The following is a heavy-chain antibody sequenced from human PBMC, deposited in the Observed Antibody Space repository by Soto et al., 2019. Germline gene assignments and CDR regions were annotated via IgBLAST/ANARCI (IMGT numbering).Heavy chain of an antibody. J-gene: IGHJ4*02. CDR1: GFLFSTYW. Sequence: EVQLVESGGGLVQPGGSLRLSCAASGFLFSTYWMFWVRQVPRKGLLWVSRIKSDGSSTSYADSVKGRFTNSRDNTKNTLYLQITSLRAEATAVYYCAIGGGDYNNFDNWGQGILVTVSS. CDR3: AIGGGDYNNFDN. V-gene: IGHV3-74*01. D-gene: IGHD3-10*01. CDR2: IKSDGSST.